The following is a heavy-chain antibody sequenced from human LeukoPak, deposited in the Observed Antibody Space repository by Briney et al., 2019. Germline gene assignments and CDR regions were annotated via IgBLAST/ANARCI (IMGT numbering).Heavy chain of an antibody. CDR1: GFTFRSYA. Sequence: GGSLRLSCAASGFTFRSYAMTWVRQAPGKGLEWVSAISGSGGTIYYADSVKGRFTISRDNSKNTLYLQMNSLRAEDTAVYYCAKTGYCSSTSCDFDYWGQGTLVTVSS. J-gene: IGHJ4*02. D-gene: IGHD2-2*01. CDR2: ISGSGGTI. V-gene: IGHV3-23*01. CDR3: AKTGYCSSTSCDFDY.